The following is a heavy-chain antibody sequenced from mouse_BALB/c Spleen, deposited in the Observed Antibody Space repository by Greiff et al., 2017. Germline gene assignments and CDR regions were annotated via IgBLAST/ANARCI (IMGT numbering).Heavy chain of an antibody. Sequence: EVMLVESGGGLVKPGGSLKLSCAASGFTFSDYYMYWVRQTPEKRLEWVATISDGGSYTYYPDSVKGRFTISRDNAKNNLYLQMSSLKSEDTAMYYCARENYGSGAMDYWGQGTSVTVSS. CDR2: ISDGGSYT. CDR3: ARENYGSGAMDY. J-gene: IGHJ4*01. V-gene: IGHV5-4*02. CDR1: GFTFSDYY. D-gene: IGHD1-1*01.